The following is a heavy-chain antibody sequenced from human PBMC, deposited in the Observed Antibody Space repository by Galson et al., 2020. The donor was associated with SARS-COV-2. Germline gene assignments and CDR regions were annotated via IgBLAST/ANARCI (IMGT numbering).Heavy chain of an antibody. CDR2: IYYSGST. J-gene: IGHJ6*02. CDR3: ARVGVMVATAGTYYYYGMDV. D-gene: IGHD5-12*01. V-gene: IGHV4-31*03. CDR1: GGSISSGGYY. Sequence: SETLSLTCTVSGGSISSGGYYWSWIRQHPGKGLEWIGYIYYSGSTYYNPSLKSRVTISVDTSKNQFSLKLSSVTAADTAVYYCARVGVMVATAGTYYYYGMDVWGQGTTVTVSS.